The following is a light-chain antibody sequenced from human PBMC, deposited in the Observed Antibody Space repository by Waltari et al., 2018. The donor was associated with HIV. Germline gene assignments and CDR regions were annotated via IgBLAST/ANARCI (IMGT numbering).Light chain of an antibody. CDR3: QSADLSGTYWV. J-gene: IGLJ3*02. CDR2: QDT. CDR1: ALPDQF. V-gene: IGLV3-25*03. Sequence: SCDVTQPSSVSVSPGQTARITCSGYALPDQFVYWYQQKPGQAPVLVIYQDTQRPSGIPERFSGSSSGTVATLTIRGVRTEDEADYHCQSADLSGTYWVFGGGTKLTVL.